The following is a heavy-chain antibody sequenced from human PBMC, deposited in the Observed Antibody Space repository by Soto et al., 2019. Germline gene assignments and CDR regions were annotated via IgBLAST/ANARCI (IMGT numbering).Heavy chain of an antibody. Sequence: SVKVSCKASGDTFNFYTFSWVRQAPGQGLEWMGRIIPMVGMSNYAQKFQGRVTIIADRSTNKTYMQLSSLRSEDTALYYCATSYGSGSRPFDSWGQGTPVTVSS. CDR1: GDTFNFYT. V-gene: IGHV1-69*02. CDR2: IIPMVGMS. J-gene: IGHJ4*02. D-gene: IGHD3-10*01. CDR3: ATSYGSGSRPFDS.